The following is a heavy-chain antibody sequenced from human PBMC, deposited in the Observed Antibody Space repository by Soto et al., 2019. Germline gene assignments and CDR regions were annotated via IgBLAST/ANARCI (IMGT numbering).Heavy chain of an antibody. CDR3: ARRRVATETFDY. V-gene: IGHV4-59*08. D-gene: IGHD5-12*01. J-gene: IGHJ4*01. Sequence: PSETLSLTCAVYGGSFSGYYWSWIRQPPGRGLEWIGFIYYAGSTKYNPSLNSRVTISVDTSKNQFSLTVTSVTAADTAVYYCARRRVATETFDYWGQGTLVTVSS. CDR2: IYYAGST. CDR1: GGSFSGYY.